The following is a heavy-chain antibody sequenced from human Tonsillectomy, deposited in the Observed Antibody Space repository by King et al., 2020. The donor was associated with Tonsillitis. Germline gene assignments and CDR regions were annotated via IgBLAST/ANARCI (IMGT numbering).Heavy chain of an antibody. V-gene: IGHV1-18*04. Sequence: QLVQSGAEVKKPGASVKVSCKASGYTFSYYGITWVRQAPGQGLEWMGWISADNGYTNYAQNFQGRITMTTDTSASTSYMELRSMRSDDTAVDYCARVNLLVAATIHYGMDVWGQGTTVTVSS. CDR3: ARVNLLVAATIHYGMDV. J-gene: IGHJ6*02. CDR2: ISADNGYT. CDR1: GYTFSYYG. D-gene: IGHD6-25*01.